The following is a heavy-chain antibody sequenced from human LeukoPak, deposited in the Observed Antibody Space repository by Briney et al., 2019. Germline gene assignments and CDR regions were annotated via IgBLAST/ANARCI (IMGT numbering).Heavy chain of an antibody. J-gene: IGHJ6*03. CDR2: IRNKANSYAT. Sequence: GGSLRLSCAASGFTFSGSAMHWVRQASGKGLEWVGRIRNKANSYATAYAASVKGRFTISRDDSKNTAYLQMNSLKTEDTAVYYCTRQITGSPAPYYYYMDVWGKGTTVTVSS. V-gene: IGHV3-73*01. D-gene: IGHD1-20*01. CDR1: GFTFSGSA. CDR3: TRQITGSPAPYYYYMDV.